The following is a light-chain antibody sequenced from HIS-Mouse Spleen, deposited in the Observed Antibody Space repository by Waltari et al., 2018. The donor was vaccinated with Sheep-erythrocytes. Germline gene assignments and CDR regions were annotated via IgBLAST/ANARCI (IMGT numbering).Light chain of an antibody. CDR2: QGS. CDR3: QAWDSSTAV. Sequence: SYELTQPPSVSVSPGQTASIPCSRHTLGDNYACWYQQKPGQYPVLVIYQGSKRPSGIPERFSGSNSGNTATLTISGTQAMDEADYYCQAWDSSTAVFGGGTKLTVL. V-gene: IGLV3-1*01. J-gene: IGLJ2*01. CDR1: TLGDNY.